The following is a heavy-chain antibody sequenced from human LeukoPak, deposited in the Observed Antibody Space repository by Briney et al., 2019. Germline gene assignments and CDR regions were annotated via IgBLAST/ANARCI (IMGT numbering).Heavy chain of an antibody. CDR1: GFTFSSSA. J-gene: IGHJ4*02. CDR3: VKGGATRGRFEN. V-gene: IGHV3-23*01. D-gene: IGHD1-26*01. Sequence: GGSLRLSCAASGFTFSSSAMSWVRQAPGKGLEWVSGISGSGGYIDYADSVKGRFTISRDNSKKTLYLQMNSLRADDTGVYRCVKGGATRGRFENWGQGTLVTVSS. CDR2: ISGSGGYI.